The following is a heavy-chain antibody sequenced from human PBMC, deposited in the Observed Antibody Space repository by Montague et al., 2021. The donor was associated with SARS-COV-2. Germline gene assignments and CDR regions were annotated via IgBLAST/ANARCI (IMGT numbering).Heavy chain of an antibody. V-gene: IGHV4-61*01. CDR3: ARDPSRQLLLYPVGDYYYGMDV. CDR1: SDSVSSGKYF. Sequence: SETLSLTCTVSSDSVSSGKYFWTWIRQPPGKGLEWIGYIFYTGSANYNPSLKSRVTISVDTSNNQFSLKLNSVTAANTAVYYCARDPSRQLLLYPVGDYYYGMDVWGQGTTVTVSS. CDR2: IFYTGSA. J-gene: IGHJ6*02. D-gene: IGHD2-2*02.